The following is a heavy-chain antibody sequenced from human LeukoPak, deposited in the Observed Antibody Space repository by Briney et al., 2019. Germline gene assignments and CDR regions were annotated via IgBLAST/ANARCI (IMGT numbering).Heavy chain of an antibody. J-gene: IGHJ3*02. V-gene: IGHV5-51*01. CDR2: IYPGDSDT. CDR3: ARRPRYCSAGSCYSGNAFDI. CDR1: GYSFTTYW. Sequence: GESLKISCKGSGYSFTTYWIGWVRQMPGKGLEWMGIIYPGDSDTRYSPSFQGQVTISADKPISTAYLQWSSLKASDTAIYYCARRPRYCSAGSCYSGNAFDIWGQGTMVTVSS. D-gene: IGHD2-15*01.